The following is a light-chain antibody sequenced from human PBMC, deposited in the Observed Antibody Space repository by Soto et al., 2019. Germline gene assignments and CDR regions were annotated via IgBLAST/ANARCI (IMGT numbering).Light chain of an antibody. Sequence: QSALTQPPSASGTPGQRVTISCSGDNSNIGSNTVNWYQQLPGTAPKLLIYTNFQRPSGVPDRFSGSKSVTSASLAISGLQSEDEAHYYCAAWDDSLNGWVFGGGTKLTVL. CDR1: NSNIGSNT. CDR2: TNF. V-gene: IGLV1-44*01. J-gene: IGLJ3*02. CDR3: AAWDDSLNGWV.